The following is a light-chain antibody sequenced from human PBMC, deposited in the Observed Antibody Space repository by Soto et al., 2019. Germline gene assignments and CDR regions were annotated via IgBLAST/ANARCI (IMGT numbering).Light chain of an antibody. CDR2: SHN. CDR1: SSNIGSNT. CDR3: ATWDDSLDGYV. V-gene: IGLV1-44*01. Sequence: QSVLTQPPSASGTPGQRVTISCSGSSSNIGSNTVNWYQQLPGTAPKLLICSHNQRPSGVPDRFSVSKSGTSASLAISGLQSEDEADYYCATWDDSLDGYVFGTGTKLTVL. J-gene: IGLJ1*01.